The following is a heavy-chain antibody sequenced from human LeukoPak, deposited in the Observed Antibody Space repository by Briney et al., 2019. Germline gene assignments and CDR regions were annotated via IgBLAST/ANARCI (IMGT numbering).Heavy chain of an antibody. Sequence: ASVKVSCKASGGTFSSYAISWVRQAPGQGLECMGWISGYTGDTKYAQILQGRFTVTTDTSTSTAYMELRSLTYDDTAVYYCARAGYCGDGGCRGGSAFDVWGQGTMVTVSS. D-gene: IGHD2-15*01. V-gene: IGHV1-18*01. CDR1: GGTFSSYA. J-gene: IGHJ3*01. CDR3: ARAGYCGDGGCRGGSAFDV. CDR2: ISGYTGDT.